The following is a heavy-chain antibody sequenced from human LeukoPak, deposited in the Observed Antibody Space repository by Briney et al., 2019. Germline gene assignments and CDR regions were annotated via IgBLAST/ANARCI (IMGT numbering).Heavy chain of an antibody. CDR1: GYTFTGYY. V-gene: IGHV1-2*02. CDR2: INPNSGGT. J-gene: IGHJ2*01. Sequence: ASVTVSCKASGYTFTGYYMHWVRQAPGQGLEWMGWINPNSGGTNYAQKFQGRVTMPRDTSISTAYMELSRLRSDDTAVYYCARPGGAGAQPAWDFDLWGRGTLVTVSS. D-gene: IGHD1-14*01. CDR3: ARPGGAGAQPAWDFDL.